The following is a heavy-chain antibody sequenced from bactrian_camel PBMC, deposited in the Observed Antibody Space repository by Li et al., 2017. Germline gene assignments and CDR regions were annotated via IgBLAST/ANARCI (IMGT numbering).Heavy chain of an antibody. D-gene: IGHD1*01. CDR1: AETFNGNC. CDR2: IYTANERT. V-gene: IGHV3S1*01. CDR3: GANKGAPCVGGYWTSDGRVGY. J-gene: IGHJ4*01. Sequence: VQLVESGGGSVQSGGSLTLSCATDAETFNGNCLGWFRQTPGKGREGVAAIYTANERTLYDNSVKGRFTISQDSAKNTIYLQMDNLKPEDSAMYYCGANKGAPCVGGYWTSDGRVGYWGRGTQVTVS.